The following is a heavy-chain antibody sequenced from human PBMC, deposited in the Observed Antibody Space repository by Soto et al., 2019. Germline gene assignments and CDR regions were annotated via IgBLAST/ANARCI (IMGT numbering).Heavy chain of an antibody. CDR1: GYTFINVF. Sequence: ASVKVSCKASGYTFINVFIHWVRQAPGQGLEWVGIINPSGGATTYPQKFQGRVTMTRDTSTSTVYMDVSSLRFDDTAVYYCARSHCSGGSCYLGAFDIWGEGTMVTVSS. CDR3: ARSHCSGGSCYLGAFDI. CDR2: INPSGGAT. V-gene: IGHV1-46*01. J-gene: IGHJ3*02. D-gene: IGHD2-15*01.